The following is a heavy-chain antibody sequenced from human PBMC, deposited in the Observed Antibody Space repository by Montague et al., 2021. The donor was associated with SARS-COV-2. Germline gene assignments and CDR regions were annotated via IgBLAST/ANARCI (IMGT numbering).Heavy chain of an antibody. Sequence: SETLSLTCAVYGGSFSGYYWSWIRQPPGKGLEWIGEINHSGSTNYNPSPKSRVTIPVDTSKNQFSLKLSSVTAADTAVYYCARGSTVTHYWGQGTLVTVSS. CDR3: ARGSTVTHY. D-gene: IGHD4-17*01. CDR1: GGSFSGYY. V-gene: IGHV4-34*01. J-gene: IGHJ4*02. CDR2: INHSGST.